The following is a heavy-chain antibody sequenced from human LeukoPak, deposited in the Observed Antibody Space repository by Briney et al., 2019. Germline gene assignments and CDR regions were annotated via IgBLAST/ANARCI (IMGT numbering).Heavy chain of an antibody. CDR1: GFTFSNAW. V-gene: IGHV3-15*01. CDR2: IKSKKDGGTT. J-gene: IGHJ5*02. Sequence: GGSLRLSCAASGFTFSNAWMSWVRQAPGKGVGWVGRIKSKKDGGTTDYAAPVKGRFTISRDDSRNTLYLQMNSLKTEDTAVYYCTTGGVITTSWGQGTLVTVSS. CDR3: TTGGVITTS. D-gene: IGHD3-22*01.